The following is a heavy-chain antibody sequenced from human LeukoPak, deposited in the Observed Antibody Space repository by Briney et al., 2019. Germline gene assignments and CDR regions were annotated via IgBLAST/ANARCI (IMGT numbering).Heavy chain of an antibody. D-gene: IGHD2-2*01. CDR1: GGSISSYY. CDR2: IYTSGST. V-gene: IGHV4-4*07. CDR3: ARESIVVVPPDYFYYYYMDV. Sequence: SETLSLTCTVSGGSISSYYWSWIRQPAGKGLEWIGRIYTSGSTNYNPSLKSRVTMSVDTSKNQFSLKLSSVTAADTAVYYCARESIVVVPPDYFYYYYMDVWGKGTTVTVSS. J-gene: IGHJ6*03.